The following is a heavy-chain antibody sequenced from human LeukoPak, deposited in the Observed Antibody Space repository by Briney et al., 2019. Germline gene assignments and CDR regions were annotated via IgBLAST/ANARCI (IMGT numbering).Heavy chain of an antibody. Sequence: PGESLKISCKGSGYSFTSYWIGWVRQMPGKGLEWMGIIYPGDSDTRYSPSFQGQVTISADKSISTAYLQWSSLKASDTAMYYCARGKRTYSSGWYVGDWGQGTLVTVSS. CDR3: ARGKRTYSSGWYVGD. CDR2: IYPGDSDT. J-gene: IGHJ4*02. CDR1: GYSFTSYW. D-gene: IGHD6-19*01. V-gene: IGHV5-51*01.